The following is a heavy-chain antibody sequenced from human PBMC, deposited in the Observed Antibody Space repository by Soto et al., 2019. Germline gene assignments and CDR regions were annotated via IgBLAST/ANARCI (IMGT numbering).Heavy chain of an antibody. V-gene: IGHV4-59*08. Sequence: HVQLQESGPGLVKPSETLSLTCTVSGGSISSYYWSWIRQPPGKGLEWIGYIYYSGTTNYNPSLKIRITISVDTSKNQFSLKLSSVTAADTAVYYCARRYGVGSFDYWGQGTLVTVSS. CDR3: ARRYGVGSFDY. CDR1: GGSISSYY. J-gene: IGHJ4*02. D-gene: IGHD3-10*01. CDR2: IYYSGTT.